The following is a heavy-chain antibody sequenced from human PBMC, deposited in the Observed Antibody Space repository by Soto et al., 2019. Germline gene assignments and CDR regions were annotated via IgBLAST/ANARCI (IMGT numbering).Heavy chain of an antibody. V-gene: IGHV1-8*01. CDR3: ARGGIVVVPAATKARYYYGMDV. CDR1: GYTFTSYD. J-gene: IGHJ6*02. Sequence: QVQLVQSGAEVKKPGASVKVSCKASGYTFTSYDINWVRQATGQGLEWMGWMNPNSGNTGYAQKCQGRVTMTRNTSISTAYMELSSLRSEDTAVYYCARGGIVVVPAATKARYYYGMDVWGQGTTVTVSS. D-gene: IGHD2-2*01. CDR2: MNPNSGNT.